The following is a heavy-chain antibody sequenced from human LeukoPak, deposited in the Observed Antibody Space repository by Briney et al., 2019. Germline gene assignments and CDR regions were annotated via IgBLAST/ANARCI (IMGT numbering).Heavy chain of an antibody. CDR1: GFTFSSYW. CDR2: IKQDGSEK. CDR3: ARGVIVTPTDAFDF. Sequence: PGGSLRLSCAASGFTFSSYWMSWVRQAPGKGLEWVANIKQDGSEKYYVDSVKGRFTISRDNAKNSLYLQMNSLRAEDTAVYYCARGVIVTPTDAFDFWGQGTMVIVSS. D-gene: IGHD5-12*01. V-gene: IGHV3-7*01. J-gene: IGHJ3*01.